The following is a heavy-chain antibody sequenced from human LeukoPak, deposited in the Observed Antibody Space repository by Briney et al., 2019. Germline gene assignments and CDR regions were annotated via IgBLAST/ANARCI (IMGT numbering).Heavy chain of an antibody. V-gene: IGHV3-48*03. CDR3: AKELTTVTLAFDI. Sequence: GGSLRLSCAGSEFTFSSSEMNWVRQAPGKGLEWVSYINSGGTIYYADSVKGRFTISRDNAKNSLYLQMNSLRAEDTAVYYCAKELTTVTLAFDIWGQGTMVTVSS. D-gene: IGHD4-17*01. CDR2: INSGGTI. J-gene: IGHJ3*02. CDR1: EFTFSSSE.